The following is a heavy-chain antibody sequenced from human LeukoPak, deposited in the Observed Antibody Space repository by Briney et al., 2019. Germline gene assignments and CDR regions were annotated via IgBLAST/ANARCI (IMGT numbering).Heavy chain of an antibody. CDR2: IYYSGST. D-gene: IGHD3-10*01. J-gene: IGHJ4*02. Sequence: SETLSLTCTVSGGSISSNYWSWIRQPPGKGLEWTGYIYYSGSTNYHPSLKSRVTISVDTSKNQFSLKLSSVTAADTAVYYCARVVGGSTYYFDYWGQGTLVTVSS. CDR3: ARVVGGSTYYFDY. CDR1: GGSISSNY. V-gene: IGHV4-59*01.